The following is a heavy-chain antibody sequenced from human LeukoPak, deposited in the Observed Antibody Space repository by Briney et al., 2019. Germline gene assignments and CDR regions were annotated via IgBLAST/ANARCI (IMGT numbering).Heavy chain of an antibody. Sequence: SETLSLTCTVSGGSISSYYWSWIRQPPGKGLEWIGYIYYSGSTNYNPSLKSRVTISVDTSKNQFSLKLSSVTAADTAVYYCASTPGDNYDFWSGYYYYYMDVWGKGTTVTVSS. D-gene: IGHD3-3*01. J-gene: IGHJ6*03. CDR3: ASTPGDNYDFWSGYYYYYMDV. CDR2: IYYSGST. CDR1: GGSISSYY. V-gene: IGHV4-59*08.